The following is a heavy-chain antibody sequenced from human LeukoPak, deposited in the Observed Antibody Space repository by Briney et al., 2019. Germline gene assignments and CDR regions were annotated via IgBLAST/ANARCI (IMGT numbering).Heavy chain of an antibody. D-gene: IGHD3-22*01. CDR1: GFTFSSYW. CDR2: IKQDGSEK. J-gene: IGHJ4*02. Sequence: PGGSLRLSCAASGFTFSSYWMSWLRQAPGKGLEWVANIKQDGSEKYYVDSVKGRFTISRDNAKNSLYLQMNSLRAEDTAVYYCASYDSSGYYYFDYWGQGTLVTVSS. V-gene: IGHV3-7*01. CDR3: ASYDSSGYYYFDY.